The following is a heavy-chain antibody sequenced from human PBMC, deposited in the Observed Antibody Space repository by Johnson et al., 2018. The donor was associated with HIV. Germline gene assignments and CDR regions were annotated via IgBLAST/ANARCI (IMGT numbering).Heavy chain of an antibody. Sequence: QVQLVESGGDVVQPGRSLRLSCAASGFTFRSYAMHWVCQAPEKGLEWVADIKCDGSNKYYADSVKGRFTISRDNSKNTLYLQMNNLRAEDTAVYYCARGGRAKDAFDIWGQGTMVTVSS. CDR3: ARGGRAKDAFDI. D-gene: IGHD3-16*01. CDR1: GFTFRSYA. CDR2: IKCDGSNK. J-gene: IGHJ3*02. V-gene: IGHV3-30*14.